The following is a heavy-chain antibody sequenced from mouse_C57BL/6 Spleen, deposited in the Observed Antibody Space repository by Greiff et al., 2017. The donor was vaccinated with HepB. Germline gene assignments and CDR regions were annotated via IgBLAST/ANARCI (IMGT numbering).Heavy chain of an antibody. V-gene: IGHV1-59*01. J-gene: IGHJ3*01. Sequence: QVQLKQPGAELVRPGTSVKLSCKASGYTFTSYWMHWVKQRPGQGLEWIGVIDPSDSYTNYNQKFKGKATLTVDTSSSTAYMQLSSLTSEDSAVYYCARDLYWGQGTLVTVSA. CDR1: GYTFTSYW. CDR2: IDPSDSYT. CDR3: ARDLY.